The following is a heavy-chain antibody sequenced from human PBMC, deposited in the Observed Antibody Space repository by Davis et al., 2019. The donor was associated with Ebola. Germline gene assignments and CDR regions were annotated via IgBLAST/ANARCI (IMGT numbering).Heavy chain of an antibody. CDR1: GGSIGNYY. J-gene: IGHJ5*01. D-gene: IGHD6-6*01. Sequence: MPSETLSLTCTVSGGSIGNYYWSWLRQSPGKTLEWIGYVYYAGNTHYNPSLGGRVTISVDTSKNQFSLKLTSLTAADTAVYFCARAARLTVGWFDPWGQGTTVTVSS. CDR3: ARAARLTVGWFDP. V-gene: IGHV4-59*01. CDR2: VYYAGNT.